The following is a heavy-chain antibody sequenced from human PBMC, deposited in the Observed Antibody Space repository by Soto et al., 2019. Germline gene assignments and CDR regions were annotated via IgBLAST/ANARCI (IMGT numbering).Heavy chain of an antibody. V-gene: IGHV3-11*01. J-gene: IGHJ4*02. Sequence: GGSLRLTCAASGFSFSGYYMRWMRQAPGKGLEWVSYMSTSGSSRYYADSVKGRFTISRDNAKNSLYLQMNSLRAEDTAVYYCARTRGDSSGVYYFDYWGQGTRVTVSS. CDR2: MSTSGSSR. CDR3: ARTRGDSSGVYYFDY. CDR1: GFSFSGYY. D-gene: IGHD3-22*01.